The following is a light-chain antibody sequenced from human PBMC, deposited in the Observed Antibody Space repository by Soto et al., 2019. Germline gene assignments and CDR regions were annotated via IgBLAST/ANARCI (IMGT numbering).Light chain of an antibody. Sequence: DVVLTQTPLSLSVTPGQPASMSCKSTQSLLDGDGKTYWYWYLQRPGQPPQLLIYDVSNRFSGVPDRFSGSGSGTDFTLKISRVEAEDVGVYYCMQRTHVPITFGQGTRLEIK. J-gene: IGKJ5*01. CDR1: QSLLDGDGKTY. CDR3: MQRTHVPIT. CDR2: DVS. V-gene: IGKV2D-29*01.